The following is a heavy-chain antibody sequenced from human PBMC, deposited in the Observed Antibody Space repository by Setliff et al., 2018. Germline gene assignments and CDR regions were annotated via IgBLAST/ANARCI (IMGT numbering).Heavy chain of an antibody. CDR3: TKDLKKWLQFGWYFDL. J-gene: IGHJ2*01. Sequence: ASVKVSCKASGYTFSDYIINWVRQAPGQGLEWVGWISPHTGKTYSAQKLQGRVTMTTDTSTGTAYMELRSLRSDDTAIYYCTKDLKKWLQFGWYFDLWGRGTLVTVSS. D-gene: IGHD5-12*01. CDR2: ISPHTGKT. V-gene: IGHV1-18*01. CDR1: GYTFSDYI.